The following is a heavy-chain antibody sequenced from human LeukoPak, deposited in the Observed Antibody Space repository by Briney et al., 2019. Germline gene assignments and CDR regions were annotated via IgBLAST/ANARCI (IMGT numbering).Heavy chain of an antibody. CDR1: GLTFSNAW. D-gene: IGHD2-15*01. J-gene: IGHJ4*02. CDR3: TALGAASEY. CDR2: IKSKTDGGTI. V-gene: IGHV3-15*01. Sequence: PGGSLRLSCVGSGLTFSNAWMSWIRQAPGKGLQWVGHIKSKTDGGTIEYAAPVKGRLTISRDDSKNTLYLQMNSLKNEDAALYYCTALGAASEYWGQGALVTVSS.